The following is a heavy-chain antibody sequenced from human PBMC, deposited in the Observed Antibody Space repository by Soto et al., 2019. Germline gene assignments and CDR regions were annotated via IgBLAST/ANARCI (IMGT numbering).Heavy chain of an antibody. V-gene: IGHV1-2*02. J-gene: IGHJ4*02. CDR1: GYTFSGFY. D-gene: IGHD6-19*01. Sequence: ASVKVSCKASGYTFSGFYMHWVRQAPGQGLEWMGWINPNSGGTKSAEKFQGRVTMTRGTSISMAYMELSRLTSDDTAVYYCASAAVTGTAGLDFWGQGTQVTVSS. CDR3: ASAAVTGTAGLDF. CDR2: INPNSGGT.